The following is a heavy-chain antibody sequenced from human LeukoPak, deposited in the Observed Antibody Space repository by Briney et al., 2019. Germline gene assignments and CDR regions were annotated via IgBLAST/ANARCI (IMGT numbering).Heavy chain of an antibody. J-gene: IGHJ4*02. V-gene: IGHV3-23*01. D-gene: IGHD3-10*01. Sequence: GGSLRLSCAASGFTSSSFAMSWVRQAPGKGLEWVSAISGSGGSTYYADSVKGRFTISRDNSKNTLSLRMNNLRPEDTAVYYCARGGGSENQYAPWYFDYWGQGTLVTVSS. CDR3: ARGGGSENQYAPWYFDY. CDR2: ISGSGGST. CDR1: GFTSSSFA.